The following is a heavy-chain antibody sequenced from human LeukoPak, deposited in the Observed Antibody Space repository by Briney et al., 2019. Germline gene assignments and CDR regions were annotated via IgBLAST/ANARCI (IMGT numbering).Heavy chain of an antibody. CDR2: IHSGGST. CDR3: ARGPPPDFDF. Sequence: SETLSLTCTVSGVSISVYYWSWVRQPAGKGLEWIGRIHSGGSTDYNPSLKSRVTMSIDTSKNQFSLKLSSMTSADTAMYYCARGPPPDFDFWGQGTLVTVSS. J-gene: IGHJ4*02. V-gene: IGHV4-4*07. CDR1: GVSISVYY.